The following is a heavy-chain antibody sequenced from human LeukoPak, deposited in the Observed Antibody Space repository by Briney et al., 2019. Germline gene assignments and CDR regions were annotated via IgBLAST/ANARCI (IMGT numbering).Heavy chain of an antibody. D-gene: IGHD4-17*01. CDR3: AKDDLYGASWFDP. CDR1: GFNFSHYG. V-gene: IGHV3-23*01. CDR2: VSGSGVRT. J-gene: IGHJ5*02. Sequence: GGSLRLSCTASGFNFSHYGMSWVRQGPGKGLEWVSSVSGSGVRTHYADSLKGRCTISRDNSNNTLSLQINSLRDDDTAVYYCAKDDLYGASWFDPWGQGTLVTVSS.